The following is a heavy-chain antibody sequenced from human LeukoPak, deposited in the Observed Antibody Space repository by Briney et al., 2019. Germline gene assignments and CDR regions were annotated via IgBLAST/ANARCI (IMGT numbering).Heavy chain of an antibody. D-gene: IGHD2-15*01. J-gene: IGHJ4*02. V-gene: IGHV4-59*01. Sequence: SETLSLTCSVSGGXLSRYFCSWIRQPPGKGLEWIGHIYYSVTTNYSPSLKSRVTISADTSKNQFSLKLSSVTAADTAVYYCARERGYCSGGSCYEKRYYFDYWGQGTLVTVSS. CDR3: ARERGYCSGGSCYEKRYYFDY. CDR1: GGXLSRYF. CDR2: IYYSVTT.